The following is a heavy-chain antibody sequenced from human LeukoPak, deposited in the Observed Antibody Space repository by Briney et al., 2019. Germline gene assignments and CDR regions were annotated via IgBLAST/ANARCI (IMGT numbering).Heavy chain of an antibody. Sequence: SVKVSCKASGGTFSNHAVSWVRQAPGQGLEWMGGIIPIFGTANYAQKFQGRVTITADESTSTAYMELSSLRSEDTAVYYCARAHRQLERRGRYYFDYWGQGTLVTVSS. V-gene: IGHV1-69*13. CDR1: GGTFSNHA. CDR3: ARAHRQLERRGRYYFDY. J-gene: IGHJ4*02. CDR2: IIPIFGTA. D-gene: IGHD1-1*01.